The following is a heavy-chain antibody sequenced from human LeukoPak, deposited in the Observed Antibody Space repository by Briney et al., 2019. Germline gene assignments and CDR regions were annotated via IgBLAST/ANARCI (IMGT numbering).Heavy chain of an antibody. CDR3: XREXXXXXSSTSCYMXYYXYXXXDV. CDR2: IYTSGST. D-gene: IGHD2-2*01. V-gene: IGHV4-61*02. CDR1: GGSISSGSCY. J-gene: IGHJ6*03. Sequence: SETLSLTCTVSGGSISSGSCYWSWIRQPAGKGLEWIGRIYTSGSTNYNPSLKSRVTISVDTSKNQFSLKLSSVTAADTAVYDXXREXXXXXSSTSCYMXYYXYXXXDVWGKXTTVTVSS.